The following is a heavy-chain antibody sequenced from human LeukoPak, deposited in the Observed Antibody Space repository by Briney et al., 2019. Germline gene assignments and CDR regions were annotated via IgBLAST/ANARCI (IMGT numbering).Heavy chain of an antibody. V-gene: IGHV1-2*04. D-gene: IGHD6-19*01. J-gene: IGHJ6*02. CDR1: GYTFTGYY. CDR2: INPNSGGT. CDR3: ARDLAVAGTEYYYYGMDV. Sequence: GASVKVSCKASGYTFTGYYMHWVRQAPGQGLEWMGWINPNSGGTNYAQKFQGWVTMTRDTPISTAYMELSRLRSDDTAVYYCARDLAVAGTEYYYYGMDVWGQGTTVTISS.